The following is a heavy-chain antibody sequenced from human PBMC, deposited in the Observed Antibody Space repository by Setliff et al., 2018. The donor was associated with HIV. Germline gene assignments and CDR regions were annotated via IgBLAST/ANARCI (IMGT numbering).Heavy chain of an antibody. CDR1: GYTFTTYS. CDR2: VSAYNGHT. V-gene: IGHV1-18*04. Sequence: ASVKVSCKASGYTFTTYSITWVRQAPGQGLEWMGWVSAYNGHTNFAQKFQGRVTMTTDTSTSTAYMELRSLRSDDTAVYYCARVYCSNGVCYMNWFDPWGQGTLVTVSS. CDR3: ARVYCSNGVCYMNWFDP. D-gene: IGHD2-8*01. J-gene: IGHJ5*02.